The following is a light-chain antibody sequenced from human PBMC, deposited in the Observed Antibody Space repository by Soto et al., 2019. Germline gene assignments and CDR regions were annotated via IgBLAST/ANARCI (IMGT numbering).Light chain of an antibody. Sequence: QPVLTQSPSASASLGASVKLTCTLSSGHNSYAIAGHQQQPEKGPRYVMKINNDGSHIKGDGIPDRFSGSSSGAERYLTISSLQSEDEADYYCQTWGTGPWVFGGGTKLTVL. V-gene: IGLV4-69*02. CDR1: SGHNSYA. CDR3: QTWGTGPWV. J-gene: IGLJ3*02. CDR2: INNDGSH.